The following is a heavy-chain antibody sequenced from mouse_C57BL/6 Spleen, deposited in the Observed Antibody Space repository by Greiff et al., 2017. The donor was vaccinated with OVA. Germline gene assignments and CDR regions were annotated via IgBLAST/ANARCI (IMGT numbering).Heavy chain of an antibody. CDR2: IRNKANNHAT. D-gene: IGHD1-1*01. J-gene: IGHJ4*01. V-gene: IGHV6-6*01. CDR1: GFTFSDAW. CDR3: TRGGSSPYYAMDD. Sequence: EVQRVESGGGLVQPGGSMKLSCAASGFTFSDAWMDWVRQSPEQGLEWVAEIRNKANNHATYYAESVKGRFTISRDDSKSSVYLQMSSLRAEDTGIYYCTRGGSSPYYAMDDWGQGTSVTVSS.